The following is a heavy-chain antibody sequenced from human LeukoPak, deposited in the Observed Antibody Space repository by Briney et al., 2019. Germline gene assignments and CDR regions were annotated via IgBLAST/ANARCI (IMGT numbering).Heavy chain of an antibody. CDR1: GYTFIRYD. Sequence: ASVKVSCKASGYTFIRYDINWVRQATGQGLEWMGWMNPNSGNTGYAQKFQGRVTITRNTSINTAYMELSSLRSDDTAVYYCASGLRAAAFDYWGQGTLVTVSS. CDR3: ASGLRAAAFDY. V-gene: IGHV1-8*03. CDR2: MNPNSGNT. J-gene: IGHJ4*02. D-gene: IGHD2-2*01.